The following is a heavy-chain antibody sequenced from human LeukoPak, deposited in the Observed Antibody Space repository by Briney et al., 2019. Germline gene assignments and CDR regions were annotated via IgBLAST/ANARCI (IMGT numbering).Heavy chain of an antibody. V-gene: IGHV3-30*02. Sequence: GGSLRLSCAASGFTFSSYGMHWVRQAPGKGLEWVAFIRYDGSNKYYADSVKGRFTISRDNSKNTLYLQMNSLRAEGTAVYYCAKDLYPAATALIYFDYWGQGTLVTVSS. CDR3: AKDLYPAATALIYFDY. J-gene: IGHJ4*02. D-gene: IGHD2-15*01. CDR1: GFTFSSYG. CDR2: IRYDGSNK.